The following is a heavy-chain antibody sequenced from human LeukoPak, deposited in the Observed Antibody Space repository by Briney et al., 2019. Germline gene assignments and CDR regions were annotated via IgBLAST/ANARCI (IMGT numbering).Heavy chain of an antibody. Sequence: PSQTLSLTCTVSGGSISSGDYYWTWIRQPPGKGLEWIGYIYHSGNTYYNPSLKSRVTISVDTSKNQFSLQLSSVTAADTAVYYCARSYGSGSYWFDPWGQGTLVTVSS. CDR1: GGSISSGDYY. V-gene: IGHV4-30-4*08. CDR2: IYHSGNT. D-gene: IGHD3-10*01. CDR3: ARSYGSGSYWFDP. J-gene: IGHJ5*02.